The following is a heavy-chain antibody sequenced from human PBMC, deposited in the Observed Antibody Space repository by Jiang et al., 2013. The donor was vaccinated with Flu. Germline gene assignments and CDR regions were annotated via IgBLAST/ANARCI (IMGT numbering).Heavy chain of an antibody. CDR2: IIPILDIV. J-gene: IGHJ5*02. D-gene: IGHD4-17*01. CDR3: ARAPTVTTLGNWFDP. Sequence: GGAFSSETITWVRQAPGQGLEWMGRIIPILDIVNYAQKFQGKVTITADKPASTAYMELSSLRSEDTAIYYCARAPTVTTLGNWFDPWGQGTLVTVSS. CDR1: GGAFSSET. V-gene: IGHV1-69*02.